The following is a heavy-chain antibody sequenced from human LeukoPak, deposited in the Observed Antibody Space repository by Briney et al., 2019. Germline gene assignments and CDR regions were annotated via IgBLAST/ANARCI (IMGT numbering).Heavy chain of an antibody. D-gene: IGHD6-6*01. V-gene: IGHV4-34*01. Sequence: SETLSLTCAVYGGSFSGYYWSWIRQPPGKGLEWIGEINHSGSTNHNPSLKSRVTISVDTSKNQFSLKLSSVTAADTAVYYCARRKSIAAQYFDYWGQGTLVTVSS. CDR3: ARRKSIAAQYFDY. CDR1: GGSFSGYY. J-gene: IGHJ4*02. CDR2: INHSGST.